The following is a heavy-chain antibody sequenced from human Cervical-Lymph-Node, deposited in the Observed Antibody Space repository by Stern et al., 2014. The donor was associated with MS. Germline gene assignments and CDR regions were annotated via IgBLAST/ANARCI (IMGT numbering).Heavy chain of an antibody. V-gene: IGHV3-21*01. D-gene: IGHD2-21*02. CDR2: ISSSSSYI. CDR1: GFTFSSYS. Sequence: EEQLVESGGGLVKPGGSLRLSCAASGFTFSSYSMNWVRQAPGKGLEWVSSISSSSSYIYYADSVKGRFTISRDNAKNSLYLQMNSLRAEDTAVYYCARDLCGGDCSIFDYWGQGTLVTVSS. CDR3: ARDLCGGDCSIFDY. J-gene: IGHJ4*02.